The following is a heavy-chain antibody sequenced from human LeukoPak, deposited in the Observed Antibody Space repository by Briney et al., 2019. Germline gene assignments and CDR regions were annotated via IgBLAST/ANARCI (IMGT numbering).Heavy chain of an antibody. D-gene: IGHD6-19*01. CDR1: GGSFSGYY. CDR3: ARLSGKQWLVGPQNWFDP. J-gene: IGHJ5*02. CDR2: VNHSGST. V-gene: IGHV4-34*01. Sequence: PSETLSLTCAVYGGSFSGYYWSWIRQPPGKGLEWIGEVNHSGSTNYNPSPKSRVTISVDTSKNQFSLKLSSVTAADTAVYYCARLSGKQWLVGPQNWFDPWGQGTLVTVSS.